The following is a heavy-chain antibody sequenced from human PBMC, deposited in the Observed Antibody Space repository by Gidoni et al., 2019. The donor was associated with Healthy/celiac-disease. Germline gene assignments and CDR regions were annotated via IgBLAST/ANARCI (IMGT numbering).Heavy chain of an antibody. CDR1: GYTFTSSG. CDR2: ISAYNGNT. J-gene: IGHJ4*02. V-gene: IGHV1-18*01. CDR3: ARGGGPRWGHIKGSSGYYYRL. Sequence: QVQLVQSGAEVKKPGASVKVSCKASGYTFTSSGISWVRQAPGQGLEWMGWISAYNGNTNYAQKLQGRVTMTTDTSTSTAYMELRSLRSDETAVYYGARGGGPRWGHIKGSSGYYYRLWGQGTLVTVSS. D-gene: IGHD3-22*01.